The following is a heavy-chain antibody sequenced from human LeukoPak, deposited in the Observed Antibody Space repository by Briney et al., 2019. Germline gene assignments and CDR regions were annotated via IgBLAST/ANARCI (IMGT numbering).Heavy chain of an antibody. Sequence: SSETLSLTCTVSGGSISSSSYYWGWIRQPPGKGLEWIGSIYYSGSTYYNPSLKSRVTISVDTSKNQFSLKLSSVTAADTAVYYCARGYSSSWSYYFDYWGQGTLVTVSS. V-gene: IGHV4-39*07. CDR3: ARGYSSSWSYYFDY. CDR1: GGSISSSSYY. D-gene: IGHD6-13*01. J-gene: IGHJ4*02. CDR2: IYYSGST.